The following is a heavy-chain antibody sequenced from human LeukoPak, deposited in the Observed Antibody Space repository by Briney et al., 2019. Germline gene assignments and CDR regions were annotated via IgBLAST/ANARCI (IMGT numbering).Heavy chain of an antibody. CDR2: ISYSGST. D-gene: IGHD3-3*01. V-gene: IGHV4-59*01. J-gene: IGHJ4*02. CDR1: GGSISSYY. Sequence: SQTLSLTCTVSGGSISSYYWSWIRQPPGKGLGWLGYISYSGSTNYNPSLKSRVTISVDTSKKQFSLKLNSVTAADTAVYYCAREYYDFWSGLRGSFDYWGQGTLVTVSS. CDR3: AREYYDFWSGLRGSFDY.